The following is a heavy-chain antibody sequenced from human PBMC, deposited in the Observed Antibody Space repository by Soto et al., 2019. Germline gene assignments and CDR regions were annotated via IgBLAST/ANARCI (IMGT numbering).Heavy chain of an antibody. V-gene: IGHV3-23*01. CDR1: GFKFSNYA. D-gene: IGHD3-16*01. CDR2: ISATGGGT. CDR3: SKDRRAGGSSAFYFEV. Sequence: GGSLRLSCAACGFKFSNYAMSWVRQAPGKGLEWVSLISATGGGTYYADSVKGRFTISRDNSHNTLYLQVHSLTAEDTAVYYGSKDRRAGGSSAFYFEVWGHGAQVTVSS. J-gene: IGHJ4*01.